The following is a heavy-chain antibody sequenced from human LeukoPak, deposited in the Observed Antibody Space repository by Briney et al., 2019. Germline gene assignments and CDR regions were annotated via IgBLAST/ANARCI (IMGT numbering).Heavy chain of an antibody. CDR2: IKSKTDGGTT. V-gene: IGHV3-15*01. CDR1: GFTFSNAW. Sequence: GGSLRLSCAASGFTFSNAWMSWVRQAPGKGLEWVGRIKSKTDGGTTDYAAPVKGRFTISRDDSKNTLYLQMNSLKTEDTAVCYCTYYYDSSGYFGYWGQGTLVTVSS. CDR3: TYYYDSSGYFGY. D-gene: IGHD3-22*01. J-gene: IGHJ4*02.